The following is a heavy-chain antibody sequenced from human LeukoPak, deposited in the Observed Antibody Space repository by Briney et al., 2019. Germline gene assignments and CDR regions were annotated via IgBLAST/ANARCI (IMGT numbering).Heavy chain of an antibody. CDR2: IDPSDSYT. Sequence: GESLKISCKGSGYSFTSYWISWVRQMPEKGLEWMGRIDPSDSYTNYSPSFQGHVTISADKSISTAYLQWSSLKASDTAMYYCATLRCSSTSCPYGMDVWGKGTTVTVSS. CDR1: GYSFTSYW. V-gene: IGHV5-10-1*01. D-gene: IGHD2-2*01. CDR3: ATLRCSSTSCPYGMDV. J-gene: IGHJ6*04.